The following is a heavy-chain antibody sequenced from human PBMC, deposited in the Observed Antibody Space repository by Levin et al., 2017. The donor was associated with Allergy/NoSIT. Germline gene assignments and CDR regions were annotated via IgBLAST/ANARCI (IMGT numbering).Heavy chain of an antibody. V-gene: IGHV7-4-1*02. J-gene: IGHJ3*02. Sequence: GESLKISCKASGYTFTGYAMNWVRQAPGQGLEWMGWINTNTGNPTYAQGLSGRFVFSLDTSVSTAYLQISSLKAEDTAVYYCARDSGYFDFWTGYYTPGSFEIWGQGTMVTVSS. CDR2: INTNTGNP. D-gene: IGHD3-3*01. CDR3: ARDSGYFDFWTGYYTPGSFEI. CDR1: GYTFTGYA.